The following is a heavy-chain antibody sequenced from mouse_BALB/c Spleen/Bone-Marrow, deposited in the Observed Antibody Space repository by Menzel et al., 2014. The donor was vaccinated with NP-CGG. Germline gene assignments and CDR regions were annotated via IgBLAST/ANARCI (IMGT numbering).Heavy chain of an antibody. V-gene: IGHV7-3*02. D-gene: IGHD2-1*01. CDR2: IRNKANGYTT. CDR1: GFTFTDYY. Sequence: EVHLVESGGGLVQPGGSLRLSCATSGFTFTDYYMSWVRQPPGKALEWLGFIRNKANGYTTEYSASVKGRFTISRDNSQGILYLQMNTLRAEDSATYYCARDVGNYVRFAYWGQGTLVTVSA. J-gene: IGHJ3*01. CDR3: ARDVGNYVRFAY.